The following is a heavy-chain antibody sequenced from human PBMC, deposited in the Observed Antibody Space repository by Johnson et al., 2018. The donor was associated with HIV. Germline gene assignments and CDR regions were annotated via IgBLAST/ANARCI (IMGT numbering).Heavy chain of an antibody. J-gene: IGHJ3*02. V-gene: IGHV3-9*01. CDR1: GFTFDDYA. CDR2: ISWNSGSI. Sequence: VQLVESGGGLVQPGRSLRLSCAASGFTFDDYAMHWVRQAPGKGLEWVSGISWNSGSIGYADSVKGRFTISRDNSKNTLYLQMNSLRAEDTALYYCSREYSSSSGLGVDAFDIWGQGTMVTVSS. CDR3: SREYSSSSGLGVDAFDI. D-gene: IGHD6-6*01.